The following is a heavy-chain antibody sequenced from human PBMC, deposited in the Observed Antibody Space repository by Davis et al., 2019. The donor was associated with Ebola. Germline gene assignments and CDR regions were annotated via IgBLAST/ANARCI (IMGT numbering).Heavy chain of an antibody. CDR1: GFTFSDYY. CDR3: ATSFEITSWTYYYYGMDV. V-gene: IGHV3-11*04. Sequence: GESLKTPCAASGFTFSDYYMSWIRQAPGKGLEWVSYISSSGSTIYYADSVKGRFTISRDNAKNSLYLQMNSLRAEDTAVYYCATSFEITSWTYYYYGMDVWGQGTTVTVSS. J-gene: IGHJ6*02. CDR2: ISSSGSTI. D-gene: IGHD1-14*01.